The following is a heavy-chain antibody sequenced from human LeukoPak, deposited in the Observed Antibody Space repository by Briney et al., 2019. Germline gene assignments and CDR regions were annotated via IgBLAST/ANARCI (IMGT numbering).Heavy chain of an antibody. D-gene: IGHD6-6*01. Sequence: GGSLRLSCAASGFTFSNYAMSWVRQAPGKGLEWVSGIISSGGSTYYADSVKGRFTISKDMSKNTLYLQMNGLRAEDTAVYYCAKDGQYSSSSPYYFDYWGQGTLVTVSS. J-gene: IGHJ4*02. CDR2: IISSGGST. CDR3: AKDGQYSSSSPYYFDY. CDR1: GFTFSNYA. V-gene: IGHV3-23*01.